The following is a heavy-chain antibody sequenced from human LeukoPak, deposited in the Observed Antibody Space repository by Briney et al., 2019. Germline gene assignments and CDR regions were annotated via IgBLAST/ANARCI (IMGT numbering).Heavy chain of an antibody. D-gene: IGHD6-6*01. CDR2: INHSGST. Sequence: SETLSLTCAVYGGSFSGYYWSWIRQPPGKGLEWIGEINHSGSTNYNPSLKSRVTISVDTSKNQFSLKLSSVTAADTAVYYCARHHLYSSSSDYWGQGTLVTVSS. J-gene: IGHJ4*02. V-gene: IGHV4-34*01. CDR3: ARHHLYSSSSDY. CDR1: GGSFSGYY.